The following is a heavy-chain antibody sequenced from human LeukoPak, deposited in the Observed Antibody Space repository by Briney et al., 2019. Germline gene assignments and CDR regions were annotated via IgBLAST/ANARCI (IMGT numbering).Heavy chain of an antibody. Sequence: GGSLRLSCAASGFTFTSYAVHWVRQAPGKGLEWVAVISYDGSNKYYADSVKGRFTISRDNSKNTLYLQMNSLRAEDTAVYYCAKGNYYDSSGYPPLGYYYGMDVWGQGTTVTVSS. CDR1: GFTFTSYA. J-gene: IGHJ6*02. V-gene: IGHV3-30*04. CDR2: ISYDGSNK. CDR3: AKGNYYDSSGYPPLGYYYGMDV. D-gene: IGHD3-22*01.